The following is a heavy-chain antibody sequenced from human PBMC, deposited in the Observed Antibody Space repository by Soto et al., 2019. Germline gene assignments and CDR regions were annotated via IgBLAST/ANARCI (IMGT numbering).Heavy chain of an antibody. Sequence: VGSLRLSCAASGFTFSSYAMSWVRQAPGKGLEWVSAISGSGGSTYYADSVKGRFTISRDNSKNTLYLQMNSLRAEDTAVYYCAKDPYGGNSGDDYYYGMDVWGQGTTVTVSS. CDR1: GFTFSSYA. J-gene: IGHJ6*02. CDR2: ISGSGGST. V-gene: IGHV3-23*01. CDR3: AKDPYGGNSGDDYYYGMDV. D-gene: IGHD4-17*01.